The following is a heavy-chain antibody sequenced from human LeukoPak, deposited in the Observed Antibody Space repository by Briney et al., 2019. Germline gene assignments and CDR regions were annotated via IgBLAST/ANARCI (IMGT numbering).Heavy chain of an antibody. J-gene: IGHJ4*02. CDR2: IYYSGST. D-gene: IGHD2-2*01. CDR1: GGSISSSSYY. V-gene: IGHV4-39*07. CDR3: ARLSTSCHDY. Sequence: SETLSLTCTVSGGSISSSSYYWGWIRQPPGKGLEWIGSIYYSGSTYYNPSLKSRVTISVDTSKNQFSLKLSSVTAADTAVYYCARLSTSCHDYWGQGTLVTVSS.